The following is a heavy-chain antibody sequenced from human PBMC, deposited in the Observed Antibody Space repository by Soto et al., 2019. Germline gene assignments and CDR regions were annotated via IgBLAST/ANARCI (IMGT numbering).Heavy chain of an antibody. CDR1: GFTFSSYW. V-gene: IGHV3-7*01. CDR3: ARDDRLGIAAAGLDY. CDR2: IKQDGSEK. D-gene: IGHD6-13*01. J-gene: IGHJ4*02. Sequence: EVQLVESGGGLVQPGGSLRLSCAASGFTFSSYWMSWVRQAPGKGLEWVANIKQDGSEKYYVDSVKGRLTISRDNAKNSLYLQMNSLRAEDTAVYYCARDDRLGIAAAGLDYWGQGTLVTVSS.